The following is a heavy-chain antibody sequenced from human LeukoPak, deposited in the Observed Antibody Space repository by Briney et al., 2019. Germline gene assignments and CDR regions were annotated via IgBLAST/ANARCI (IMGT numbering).Heavy chain of an antibody. CDR3: ARVRVWFGELFDDAFDI. CDR1: AFTFSSYS. CDR2: ISSSSSYI. Sequence: GGSLRLSCAASAFTFSSYSINSVRQAPGKGLEWVSSISSSSSYIYYADAVKGRFTISRDNAKNSLYLQMNSLRAEDTAVYYCARVRVWFGELFDDAFDIWGQGTMVTISS. J-gene: IGHJ3*02. V-gene: IGHV3-21*01. D-gene: IGHD3-10*01.